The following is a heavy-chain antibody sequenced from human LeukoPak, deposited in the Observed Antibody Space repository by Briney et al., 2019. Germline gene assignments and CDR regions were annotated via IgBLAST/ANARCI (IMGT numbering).Heavy chain of an antibody. V-gene: IGHV1-8*01. J-gene: IGHJ6*02. CDR2: MNPNSGNT. CDR1: GYTFTSYD. CDR3: ARVGATMVGFYYYYGMDV. Sequence: ASVKVSCKASGYTFTSYDINWVRQATGQGLEWMGWMNPNSGNTGYAQKFQGRVTMTRNTSISTAYMELSSLRSEDTAVYYCARVGATMVGFYYYYGMDVWGQGTRSPSP. D-gene: IGHD1-26*01.